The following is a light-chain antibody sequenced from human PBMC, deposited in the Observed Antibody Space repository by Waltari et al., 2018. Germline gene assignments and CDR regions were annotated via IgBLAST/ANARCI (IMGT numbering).Light chain of an antibody. Sequence: QSVLTQPPSASGAPGQRVTISCSRSSSNIGSNTVNWYQQLPGTAPKLLIYYNDRRPAGFPDRFSGSKSGTSASLAISGLQSEDESDYYCAAGGDSLNAEVFGGGTKLTVL. CDR2: YND. CDR1: SSNIGSNT. CDR3: AAGGDSLNAEV. V-gene: IGLV1-44*01. J-gene: IGLJ3*02.